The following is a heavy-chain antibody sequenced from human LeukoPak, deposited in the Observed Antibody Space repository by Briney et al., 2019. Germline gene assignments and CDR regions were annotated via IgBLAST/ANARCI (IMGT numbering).Heavy chain of an antibody. Sequence: NPGGSLRLSCAASGFTFSSYSMNWGRQAPGKGLEWVSSISSSSSYIYYADSVKGRFTISRDNAKNSLYLQMNSLRAEDTAVYYCAKVGRVDTAMARLDYWGQGTLVTVSS. V-gene: IGHV3-21*01. CDR3: AKVGRVDTAMARLDY. CDR1: GFTFSSYS. D-gene: IGHD5-18*01. CDR2: ISSSSSYI. J-gene: IGHJ4*02.